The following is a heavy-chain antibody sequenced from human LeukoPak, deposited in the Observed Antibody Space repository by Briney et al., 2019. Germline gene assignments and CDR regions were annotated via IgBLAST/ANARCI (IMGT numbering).Heavy chain of an antibody. Sequence: SETLSLTCTVSGGSISSSSYYWGWIRQPPGKGLEWIGSIYYSGSTYYNPSLKSRVTISVDTSKNQFSLKLSSVTAADTAVYYCAKEYYYGSGSLVDYWGQGTLVTVSS. V-gene: IGHV4-39*07. CDR1: GGSISSSSYY. CDR2: IYYSGST. CDR3: AKEYYYGSGSLVDY. J-gene: IGHJ4*02. D-gene: IGHD3-10*01.